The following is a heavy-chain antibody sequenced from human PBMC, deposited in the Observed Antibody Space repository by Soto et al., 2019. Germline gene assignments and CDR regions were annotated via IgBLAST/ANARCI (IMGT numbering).Heavy chain of an antibody. J-gene: IGHJ4*02. D-gene: IGHD2-15*01. V-gene: IGHV6-1*01. CDR2: AYYRSRWRY. Sequence: PSQTLSLTCAICGDSVSNNGATWNWIRQSPSRGLEWLGRAYYRSRWRYDYATSVRGRITINPDTSKNQFSLQLNSVTPEDTAVYYCAREPPDFNSGFEYWGQGTPVTVS. CDR3: AREPPDFNSGFEY. CDR1: GDSVSNNGAT.